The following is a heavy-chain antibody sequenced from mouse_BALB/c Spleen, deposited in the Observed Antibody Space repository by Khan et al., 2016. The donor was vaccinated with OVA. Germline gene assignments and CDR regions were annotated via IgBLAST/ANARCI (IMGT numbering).Heavy chain of an antibody. CDR3: TRHGYYGNYGPYFDV. CDR2: IWSDGHT. Sequence: QVQLKESGPGLVAPSQSLSITCPISGFSLTSYGVHWVRQPPGKGLEWLVVIWSDGHTTYNSALKSSLSISKDNSKSQVFLKMNSLQTDDTARYYCTRHGYYGNYGPYFDVLGAGTTVTVSS. J-gene: IGHJ1*01. CDR1: GFSLTSYG. V-gene: IGHV2-6-1*01. D-gene: IGHD2-1*01.